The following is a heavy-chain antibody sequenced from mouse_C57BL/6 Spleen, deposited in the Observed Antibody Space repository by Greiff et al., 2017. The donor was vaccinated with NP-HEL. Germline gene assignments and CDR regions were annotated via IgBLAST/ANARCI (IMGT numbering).Heavy chain of an antibody. D-gene: IGHD2-3*01. CDR2: IYPGDGDT. CDR3: AKGDGYYLAWFAY. CDR1: GYAFSSSW. Sequence: VQLQQPGPELVKPGASVKISCKASGYAFSSSWMNWVKQRPGKGLEWIGRIYPGDGDTNYNGKFKGKATLTADKSSSTAYMQLSSLTSEDSAVYFCAKGDGYYLAWFAYWGQGTLVTVSA. V-gene: IGHV1-82*01. J-gene: IGHJ3*01.